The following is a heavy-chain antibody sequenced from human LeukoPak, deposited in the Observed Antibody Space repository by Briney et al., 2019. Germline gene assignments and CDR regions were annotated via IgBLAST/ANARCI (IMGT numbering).Heavy chain of an antibody. CDR3: ARDPRELRELSN. J-gene: IGHJ4*02. V-gene: IGHV3-53*04. CDR2: IYSCGST. D-gene: IGHD3-16*02. Sequence: GGSLRLSCAASGFTVSSNYMSWVRQAPGKGLEWVSVIYSCGSTYYADSVKGRFTISIHNSKNKLYLQMNSLRAEDTAVYYCARDPRELRELSNWGQGTLVTVSS. CDR1: GFTVSSNY.